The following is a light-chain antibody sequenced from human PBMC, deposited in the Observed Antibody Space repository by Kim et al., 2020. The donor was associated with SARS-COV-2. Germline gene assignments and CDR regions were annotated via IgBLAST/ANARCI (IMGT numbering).Light chain of an antibody. Sequence: DIQMTQSPSSLSASVGDRVTITCRASQSISSWLVWYQHKPDKAPKPLIYAASSLRSGVPSRFSGSGSGTDFTLTISSLQPEDFATYYCQQYDSYPPTFGQGTKVDIK. J-gene: IGKJ1*01. CDR3: QQYDSYPPT. V-gene: IGKV1D-16*01. CDR2: AAS. CDR1: QSISSW.